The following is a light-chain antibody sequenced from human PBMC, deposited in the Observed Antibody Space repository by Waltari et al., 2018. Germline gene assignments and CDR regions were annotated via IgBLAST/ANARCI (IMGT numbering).Light chain of an antibody. CDR1: QSVNSN. V-gene: IGKV3-15*01. CDR2: GAS. CDR3: QQYYNWPLT. Sequence: EIVMTQSPATLSVSPGERATLSCRASQSVNSNLAWYQQKPGQAPRLLIYGASTRATGIPARFSGSGSGTEFTLTISRLQSEDFAVYYCQQYYNWPLTFGQGTKLEIK. J-gene: IGKJ2*01.